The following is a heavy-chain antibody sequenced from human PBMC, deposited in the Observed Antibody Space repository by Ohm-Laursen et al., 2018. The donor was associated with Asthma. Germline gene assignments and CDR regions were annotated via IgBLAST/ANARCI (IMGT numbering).Heavy chain of an antibody. CDR1: EFTFSLYS. CDR2: ISSSSSSL. D-gene: IGHD2-15*01. CDR3: ARDSLKRVVVAATDY. J-gene: IGHJ4*02. V-gene: IGHV3-48*01. Sequence: SLRLSCTASEFTFSLYSMNWVRQAPGKGLEWVSYISSSSSSLYYADSVKGRFTISRDDAKNSLSLQMNSLRAEDTAVYYCARDSLKRVVVAATDYWGQGTLVTVSS.